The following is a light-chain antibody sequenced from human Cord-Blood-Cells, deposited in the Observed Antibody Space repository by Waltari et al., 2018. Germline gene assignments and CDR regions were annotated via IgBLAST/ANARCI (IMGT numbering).Light chain of an antibody. CDR2: AAS. J-gene: IGKJ4*01. CDR1: QSISSY. CDR3: QQSYSTPLT. Sequence: IQLTHPPSPLSASVGDRVTITCRASQSISSYVTWYQQKPGKAPKRLIYAASSLQSGVTSRFSGSGSGTDFTRTISSLQPEDVATYYCQQSYSTPLTFGGGTKVEIK. V-gene: IGKV1-39*01.